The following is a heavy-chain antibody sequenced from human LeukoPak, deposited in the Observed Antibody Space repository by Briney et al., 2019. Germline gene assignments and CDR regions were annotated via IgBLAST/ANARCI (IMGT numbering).Heavy chain of an antibody. V-gene: IGHV3-23*01. D-gene: IGHD6-19*01. CDR1: GFTFSSYA. CDR2: ISGSGGST. CDR3: AKVHSSGWYRPNYFDY. Sequence: GGSLRLSRAASGFTFSSYAMSWVRQAPGKGLEWVSAISGSGGSTYYADSVKGWFTISRDNSKNTLYLQMNSLRAEDTAVYYCAKVHSSGWYRPNYFDYWGQGTLVTVSS. J-gene: IGHJ4*02.